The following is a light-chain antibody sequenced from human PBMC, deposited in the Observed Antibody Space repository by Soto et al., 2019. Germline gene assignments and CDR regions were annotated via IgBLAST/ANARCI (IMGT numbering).Light chain of an antibody. CDR3: QQYNSYPT. Sequence: IQMTQSPSTLSSSVGDRVTITCRASQSIVTWLAWYQQKPGNAPKLRIYKASSLQSGVPSRFSGSGLGTEFTLTISSMQPDDFATYYCQQYNSYPTFGQGTKVDIK. CDR1: QSIVTW. CDR2: KAS. V-gene: IGKV1-5*03. J-gene: IGKJ1*01.